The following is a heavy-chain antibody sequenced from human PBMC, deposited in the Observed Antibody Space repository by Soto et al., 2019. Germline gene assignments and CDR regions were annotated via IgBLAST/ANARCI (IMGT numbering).Heavy chain of an antibody. CDR3: AKDSS. CDR1: GFTFDDYA. Sequence: GGSLRLSCAASGFTFDDYAMHWVRQAPGKGLEWVSGISWNSGSIGYADSVKGRFTISRDNAKNSLYLQMNSLRAEDTALYYCAKDSSWGQGTLVTVSS. V-gene: IGHV3-9*01. CDR2: ISWNSGSI. J-gene: IGHJ4*02.